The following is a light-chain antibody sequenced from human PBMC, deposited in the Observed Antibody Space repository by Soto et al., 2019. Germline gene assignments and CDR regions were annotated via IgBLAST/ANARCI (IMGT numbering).Light chain of an antibody. V-gene: IGKV1-6*01. CDR3: LQDYAYPRT. J-gene: IGKJ1*01. CDR2: ASS. Sequence: AIPMTQSPSSLSASVGDRVTIPCRASQDIRNELAWYQQRPGKAPKLLIYASSNVQSGVPSRFRGSGSGTDFTLTVSSLQPDDFATYYCLQDYAYPRTFGQGTKVEI. CDR1: QDIRNE.